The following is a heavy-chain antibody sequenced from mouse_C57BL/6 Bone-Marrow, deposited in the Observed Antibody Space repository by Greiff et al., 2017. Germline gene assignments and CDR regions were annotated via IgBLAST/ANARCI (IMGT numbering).Heavy chain of an antibody. CDR1: GFTFSDYG. V-gene: IGHV5-17*01. CDR3: ARGGNYAMDY. J-gene: IGHJ4*01. CDR2: ISSGSSTI. Sequence: EVQLVESGGGLVKPGGSLKLSCAASGFTFSDYGMHWVRQAPEKGLEWVAYISSGSSTIYYADTVKGRFTISRDNAKNTLFLQLTSLRSEDTAMYYCARGGNYAMDYWGQGTSVTVSS.